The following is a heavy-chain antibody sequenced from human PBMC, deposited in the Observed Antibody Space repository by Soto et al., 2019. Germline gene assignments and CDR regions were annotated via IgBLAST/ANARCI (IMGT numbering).Heavy chain of an antibody. Sequence: ASVKVSCKASGFNFISSAVQWVRQARGQRPEWIGWIVVGSGNTKYAQKFQERVTITRDMSTSTAYMELRSLSSEDTALYYCAAVYSGRYFNVLDFWGQGTLVTVSS. J-gene: IGHJ4*02. CDR2: IVVGSGNT. CDR1: GFNFISSA. V-gene: IGHV1-58*01. CDR3: AAVYSGRYFNVLDF. D-gene: IGHD1-26*01.